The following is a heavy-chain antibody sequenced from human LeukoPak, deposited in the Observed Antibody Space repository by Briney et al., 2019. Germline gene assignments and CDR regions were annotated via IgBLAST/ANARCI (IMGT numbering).Heavy chain of an antibody. D-gene: IGHD4-17*01. CDR2: IYYSGST. CDR3: ASGGVTTVPK. Sequence: PSETLSLTCTVSGGSISSSSYYWGWIRQPPGKGLEWIGSIYYSGSTYYNPSLKSRVTISVDTSKNQFSLKLSSVTAADTAVYYCASGGVTTVPKWGQGTLVTVSS. J-gene: IGHJ4*02. V-gene: IGHV4-39*01. CDR1: GGSISSSSYY.